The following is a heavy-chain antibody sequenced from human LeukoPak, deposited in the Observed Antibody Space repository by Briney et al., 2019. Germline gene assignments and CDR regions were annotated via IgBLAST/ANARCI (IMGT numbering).Heavy chain of an antibody. CDR1: GGTFSSYA. CDR3: ARDPHYDLWSGYYFIGYFDY. CDR2: IIPIFGTA. D-gene: IGHD3-3*01. V-gene: IGHV1-69*13. Sequence: SVKVSCKAPGGTFSSYAISWVRQAPGQGLEWMGGIIPIFGTANYAQKFQGRVTITADESTSTAYMELSSLRSEDTAVYYCARDPHYDLWSGYYFIGYFDYWGQGTLVTVSS. J-gene: IGHJ4*02.